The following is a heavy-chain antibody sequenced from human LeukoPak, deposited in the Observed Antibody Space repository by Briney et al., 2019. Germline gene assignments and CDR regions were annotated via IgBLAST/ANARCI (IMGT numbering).Heavy chain of an antibody. CDR3: ARGGSYYYDSSGLFDY. D-gene: IGHD3-22*01. Sequence: SQTLSLTCAISGDTVSNKRSAWNWIRQSPSRGLEWLGRTYYRSKWYNDYAVSVKSRITINPDTSRNQFSLRLNSVSPEDTAVYYCARGGSYYYDSSGLFDYWGQGTLVTVSS. V-gene: IGHV6-1*01. CDR2: TYYRSKWYN. CDR1: GDTVSNKRSA. J-gene: IGHJ4*02.